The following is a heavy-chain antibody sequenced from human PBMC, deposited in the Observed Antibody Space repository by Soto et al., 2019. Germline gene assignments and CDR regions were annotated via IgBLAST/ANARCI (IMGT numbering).Heavy chain of an antibody. D-gene: IGHD6-19*01. CDR3: ARFYSSGWPRGYFDY. Sequence: QVQLVQSGGEVKKPGASVKLSCKAAGYTFTSHGISWVRQAPGQGLEWMGWISTFHGSINYAQKFQGRVTMTTDTSTSTAYMELRSLRSDDTAVYYCARFYSSGWPRGYFDYWGQGTPVTVSA. CDR1: GYTFTSHG. J-gene: IGHJ4*02. V-gene: IGHV1-18*01. CDR2: ISTFHGSI.